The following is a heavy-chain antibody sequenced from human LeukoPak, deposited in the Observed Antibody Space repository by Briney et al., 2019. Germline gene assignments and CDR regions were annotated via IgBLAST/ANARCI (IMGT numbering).Heavy chain of an antibody. D-gene: IGHD3-3*01. Sequence: SETLSLTCTVSGGSVSSYHWSWIRQPPGKGLEWIGHIYYTGSTNYNPSLKSRVTISLDTSKNQFSLKLSSVTAADTAVYYCTRSLGVVIHGGMDVWGQGTTVTVSS. CDR3: TRSLGVVIHGGMDV. CDR2: IYYTGST. J-gene: IGHJ6*02. V-gene: IGHV4-59*02. CDR1: GGSVSSYH.